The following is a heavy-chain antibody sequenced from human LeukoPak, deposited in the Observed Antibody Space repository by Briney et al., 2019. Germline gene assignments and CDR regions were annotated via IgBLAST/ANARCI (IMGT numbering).Heavy chain of an antibody. CDR3: ARQISAPYYYYYYMDA. J-gene: IGHJ6*03. Sequence: SETLSLTCTVSGGSISSYYWSWIRQPPGKGLEWIGYIYYSGSTNYNPSLKSRVTISVDTSKNQFSLKLSSVTAADTAVYYCARQISAPYYYYYYMDAWGKGTTVTVSS. CDR1: GGSISSYY. V-gene: IGHV4-59*01. D-gene: IGHD3-3*01. CDR2: IYYSGST.